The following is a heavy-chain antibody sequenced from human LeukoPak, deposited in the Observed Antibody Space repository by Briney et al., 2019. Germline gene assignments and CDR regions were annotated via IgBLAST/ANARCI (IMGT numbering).Heavy chain of an antibody. V-gene: IGHV3-11*01. CDR2: ISSSGSAI. CDR3: ASRIFRLGMDV. J-gene: IGHJ6*02. Sequence: TGGSLRLSCAASGVAVSSSYMTWIRQAPGKGLEWLSYISSSGSAIYYADSVKGRFTISRDNAKNSLYLQMNSLRAEDTAVYYCASRIFRLGMDVWGQGTTVTVSS. CDR1: GVAVSSSY.